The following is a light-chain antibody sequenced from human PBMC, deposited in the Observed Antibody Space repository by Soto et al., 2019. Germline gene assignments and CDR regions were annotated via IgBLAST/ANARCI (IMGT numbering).Light chain of an antibody. CDR2: AAS. CDR3: QQLNSYPIT. CDR1: QGISSY. Sequence: IQLTQSPSSLSASVGDRVTITCRASQGISSYLAWYKQKPGKAPKVMSYAASTLQSGVPSRFRGSGSGTDFTLTISSLKPEDFETYYCQQLNSYPITFGQGTRLEIK. J-gene: IGKJ5*01. V-gene: IGKV1-9*01.